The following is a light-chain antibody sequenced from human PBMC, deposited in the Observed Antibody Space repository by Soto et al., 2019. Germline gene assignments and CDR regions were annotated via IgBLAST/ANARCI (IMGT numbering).Light chain of an antibody. V-gene: IGKV3-15*01. CDR3: QQYNSWPPIT. J-gene: IGKJ5*01. Sequence: LVTKQPTVTLSRSRGERVVLSCSASQSVSSNLAWYQQSPRQAPRLIIYDASTRATGIPARFSCRGYGTDFSLTVMRLQSEDFAVYYCQQYNSWPPITFGQGTRLEIK. CDR1: QSVSSN. CDR2: DAS.